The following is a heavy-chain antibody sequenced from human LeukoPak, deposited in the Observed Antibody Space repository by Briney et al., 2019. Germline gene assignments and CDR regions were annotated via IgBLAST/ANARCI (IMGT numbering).Heavy chain of an antibody. CDR3: ARVANVLRYFDWSGIGAAVLANWFDP. V-gene: IGHV3-9*01. CDR1: GFTFDDYA. Sequence: GGSLRLSCAASGFTFDDYAMHWVRQAPGKGLEYVSGIGYNSVTTIYADSVRGRFTVSRDNAKKHMYLQMDSLTVDDTAVYYCARVANVLRYFDWSGIGAAVLANWFDPWGQGTLVTVSS. J-gene: IGHJ5*02. CDR2: IGYNSVTT. D-gene: IGHD3-9*01.